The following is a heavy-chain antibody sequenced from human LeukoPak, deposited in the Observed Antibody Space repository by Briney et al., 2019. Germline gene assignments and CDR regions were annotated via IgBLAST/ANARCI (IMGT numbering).Heavy chain of an antibody. Sequence: SETLSLTCTVSGGSISSYYWGWIRQPPGKGLEWIGSIYYSGSTYYNPSLKSRVTISVDTSKNQFSLKLSSVTAADTAVYYCARVAYGSGTSDWGQGTLVTVSS. CDR2: IYYSGST. CDR1: GGSISSYY. J-gene: IGHJ4*02. V-gene: IGHV4-39*07. CDR3: ARVAYGSGTSD. D-gene: IGHD3-10*01.